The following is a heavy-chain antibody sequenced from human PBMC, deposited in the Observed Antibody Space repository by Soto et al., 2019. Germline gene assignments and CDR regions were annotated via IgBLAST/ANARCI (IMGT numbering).Heavy chain of an antibody. D-gene: IGHD4-17*01. CDR2: LGPDGRNT. CDR3: VKQMTTWTDSFFDF. J-gene: IGHJ4*02. V-gene: IGHV3-23*01. CDR1: EFSFSRYA. Sequence: GGSLRLSCVASEFSFSRYAMTWVCQAAGKGLQWVAGLGPDGRNTFYGESVRGRFTISRDNSRNTLYLQMSSLRAEDTAVYFCVKQMTTWTDSFFDFWGQGIQVTVSS.